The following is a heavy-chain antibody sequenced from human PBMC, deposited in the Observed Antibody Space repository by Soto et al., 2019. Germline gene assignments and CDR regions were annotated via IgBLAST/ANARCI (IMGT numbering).Heavy chain of an antibody. CDR2: ISAYNGNT. J-gene: IGHJ4*02. CDR1: GYTFTSYG. D-gene: IGHD2-2*01. CDR3: ARALRDRDIVVVPAAMGEGVVDY. Sequence: ASVKVSCKASGYTFTSYGISWVRQAPGQGLEWMGWISAYNGNTNYAQKLQGRVTMTTDTSTSTAYMELRSLRSDDTAVYYCARALRDRDIVVVPAAMGEGVVDYWGQGTLVTVSS. V-gene: IGHV1-18*01.